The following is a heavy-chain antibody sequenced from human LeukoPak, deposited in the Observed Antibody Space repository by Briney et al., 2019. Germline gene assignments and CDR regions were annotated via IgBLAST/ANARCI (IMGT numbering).Heavy chain of an antibody. CDR1: GFTFNTYG. D-gene: IGHD6-13*01. J-gene: IGHJ5*02. CDR3: AKPGYGRTWYDT. Sequence: GGSLRLSCAASGFTFNTYGMYWVRQAPGQGLEWVTFIRYDGSNKLYADSVKGRFTVSRDNSKNTLYLQMNSLKAEDTAVYYCAKPGYGRTWYDTWGQGTLVTVSS. CDR2: IRYDGSNK. V-gene: IGHV3-30*02.